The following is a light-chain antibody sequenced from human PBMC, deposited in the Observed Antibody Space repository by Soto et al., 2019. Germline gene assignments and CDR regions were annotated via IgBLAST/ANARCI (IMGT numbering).Light chain of an antibody. CDR1: SSDVGSYNR. J-gene: IGLJ1*01. V-gene: IGLV2-18*02. CDR3: SSYTSSSTYV. CDR2: EVS. Sequence: PGQSVTISCTGTSSDVGSYNRVSWYQQPPGTAPKLMIYEVSNRPSGVPDRFSGSKSGNTASLTISGLQAEDEADYYCSSYTSSSTYVFGTGTKVTVL.